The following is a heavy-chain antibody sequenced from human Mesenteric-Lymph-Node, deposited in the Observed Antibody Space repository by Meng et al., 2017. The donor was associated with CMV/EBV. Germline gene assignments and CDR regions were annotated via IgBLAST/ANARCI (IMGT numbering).Heavy chain of an antibody. Sequence: SVKVSCKTSGYTFTSYDINWVRQAPGQGLEWMGGIIPIFGTANYAQKFQGRVTITTDESTSTAYMELSSLRSEDTAVYYCARARIQLWSNYYYYGMDVWGQGTTVTVSS. CDR2: IIPIFGTA. CDR1: GYTFTSYD. J-gene: IGHJ6*02. V-gene: IGHV1-69*05. D-gene: IGHD5-18*01. CDR3: ARARIQLWSNYYYYGMDV.